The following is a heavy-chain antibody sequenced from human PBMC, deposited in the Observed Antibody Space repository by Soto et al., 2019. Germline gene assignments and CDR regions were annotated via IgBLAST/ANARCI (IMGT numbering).Heavy chain of an antibody. V-gene: IGHV1-2*02. CDR1: GYPVTAYX. Sequence: QLHLVQSGXVVKKPXASVTVSCSAXGYPVTAYXMHWVRQAPGRGLXWXGGINPATGAAKYTQTFXXXXXXXXXXXXSTVFMELSGLTSEDTAVFYCARGGGVGVAGSAAFDMWGQGTLVTVSS. D-gene: IGHD3-3*01. CDR2: INPATGAA. J-gene: IGHJ3*02. CDR3: ARGGGVGVAGSAAFDM.